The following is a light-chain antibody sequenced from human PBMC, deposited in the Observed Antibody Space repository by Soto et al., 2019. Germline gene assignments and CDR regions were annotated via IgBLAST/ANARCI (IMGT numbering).Light chain of an antibody. V-gene: IGKV3-20*01. CDR3: QQYSNSPNT. CDR1: QSVSSSY. Sequence: EIVLTQSPGTLSLSPGDRATLSCMTSQSVSSSYLAWYQQKPGQAPRLLIYGTSSRATGIPDRFSGSGSGTDFTLTINRLEPEDFAVYYCQQYSNSPNTFGQGTKVEIE. CDR2: GTS. J-gene: IGKJ2*01.